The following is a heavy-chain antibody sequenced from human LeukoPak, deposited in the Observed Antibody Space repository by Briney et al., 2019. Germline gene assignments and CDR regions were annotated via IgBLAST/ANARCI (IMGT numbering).Heavy chain of an antibody. CDR1: GFTFSTYA. CDR3: ARVGDHFHWYLDL. D-gene: IGHD3-10*01. J-gene: IGHJ2*01. Sequence: PGGSLRLSCAASGFTFSTYAMSWVRQAPGKGLEWVSILYSGSDTYYADSVKGRFTISRDSSKNILSLQMNNLRAEDTAVYYCARVGDHFHWYLDLWGRGTLVTVSS. V-gene: IGHV3-23*03. CDR2: ILYSGSDT.